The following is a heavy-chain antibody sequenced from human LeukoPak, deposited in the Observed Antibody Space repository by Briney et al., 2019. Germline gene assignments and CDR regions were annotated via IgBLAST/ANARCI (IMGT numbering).Heavy chain of an antibody. CDR1: GFTFSSYW. CDR2: INSDGSST. J-gene: IGHJ3*02. V-gene: IGHV3-74*01. CDR3: ARDRMGITGTRPGAFDI. D-gene: IGHD1-7*01. Sequence: GGSLRLSCAASGFTFSSYWMHWVRQAPGKGLVWVSRINSDGSSTSYADSVKGRFTISRDNAKNTLYLQMNSLRAEDTAVYYCARDRMGITGTRPGAFDIWGQGTMVTVSS.